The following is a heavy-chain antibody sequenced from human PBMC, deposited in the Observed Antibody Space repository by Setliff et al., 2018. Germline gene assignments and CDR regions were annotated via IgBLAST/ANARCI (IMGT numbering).Heavy chain of an antibody. CDR1: YA. CDR3: AKVLGYSSGQLGETKKSIFDY. D-gene: IGHD6-19*01. CDR2: ISGSGGST. V-gene: IGHV3-23*01. J-gene: IGHJ4*02. Sequence: YAMSWVRQAPGKGLEWVSAISGSGGSTYYADSVKGRFTISRDNSKNTLYLQMNSLRAEDTAVYYCAKVLGYSSGQLGETKKSIFDYWGQGTLVTVSS.